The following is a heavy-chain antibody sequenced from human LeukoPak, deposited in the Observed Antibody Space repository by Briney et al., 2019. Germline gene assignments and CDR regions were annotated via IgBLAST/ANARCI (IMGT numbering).Heavy chain of an antibody. CDR2: MYTSGST. Sequence: PSETLSLTCTVSGGSISSGTYYWSWIRQPAGKGLEWIGRMYTSGSTNYNPSLKSRVTISVDTSKNQFFLKLTSVTAAGTAVYYCARDAAAATHYYYYMDVWGKGTTVTVSS. V-gene: IGHV4-61*02. CDR3: ARDAAAATHYYYYMDV. D-gene: IGHD2-2*01. J-gene: IGHJ6*03. CDR1: GGSISSGTYY.